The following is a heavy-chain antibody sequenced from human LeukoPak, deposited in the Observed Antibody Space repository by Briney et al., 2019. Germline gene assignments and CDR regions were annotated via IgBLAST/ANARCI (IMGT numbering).Heavy chain of an antibody. CDR2: INHSGST. CDR3: ARDPRYSGGYIYCCYGMDV. Sequence: SETLSLTCAVYGGSFSGYYWSWIRQPPGKGLEWFGEINHSGSTNYNPSLKSRVTISVDTSKNQFSLKLSSVTAADTAVYFCARDPRYSGGYIYCCYGMDVWGQGTTVTVSS. V-gene: IGHV4-34*01. J-gene: IGHJ6*02. D-gene: IGHD6-25*01. CDR1: GGSFSGYY.